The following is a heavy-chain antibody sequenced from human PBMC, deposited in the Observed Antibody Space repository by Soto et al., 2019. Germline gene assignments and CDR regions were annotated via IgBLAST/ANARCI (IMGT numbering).Heavy chain of an antibody. Sequence: SETLSLTCTVSGGSISSSSYYWGWIRQPPGKGLEWIGSIYYSGSTYYNPSLKSRVTISVDTSKNQFSLKLSSVTAADTAVYYCARRLKGPERYNWNYVSFDIWGQGTMVTVSS. V-gene: IGHV4-39*01. CDR3: ARRLKGPERYNWNYVSFDI. CDR1: GGSISSSSYY. J-gene: IGHJ3*02. D-gene: IGHD1-7*01. CDR2: IYYSGST.